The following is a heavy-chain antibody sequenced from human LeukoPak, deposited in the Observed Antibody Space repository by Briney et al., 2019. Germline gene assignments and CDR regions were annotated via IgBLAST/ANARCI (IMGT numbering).Heavy chain of an antibody. V-gene: IGHV4-61*01. D-gene: IGHD1-14*01. CDR2: IYYSGST. J-gene: IGHJ3*02. CDR1: GGSVSSGNYY. Sequence: KPSETLSLTCTVSGGSVSSGNYYWSWIRQPPGKGLEGIGYIYYSGSTNYNPSLKSRVTISVDTSKNQFSLKLSSVTAADTAVYYCARDTTPTGGDAFDIWGQGTMVTVSS. CDR3: ARDTTPTGGDAFDI.